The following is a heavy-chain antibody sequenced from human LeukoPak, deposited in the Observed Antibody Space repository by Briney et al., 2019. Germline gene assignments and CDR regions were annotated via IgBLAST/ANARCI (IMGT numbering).Heavy chain of an antibody. J-gene: IGHJ6*03. CDR1: GGSISSYY. CDR2: IYHSGST. V-gene: IGHV4-59*12. Sequence: SETLSLTCTVSGGSISSYYWSWIRQPPGKGLEWIGYIYHSGSTYYNPSLKSRVTISVDRSKNQFSLKLSSVTAADTAVYYCARGIAVGPYYMDVWGKGTTVTVSS. D-gene: IGHD6-19*01. CDR3: ARGIAVGPYYMDV.